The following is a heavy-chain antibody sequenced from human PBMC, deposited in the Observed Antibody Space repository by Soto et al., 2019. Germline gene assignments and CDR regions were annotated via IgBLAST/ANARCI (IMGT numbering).Heavy chain of an antibody. J-gene: IGHJ6*02. D-gene: IGHD6-13*01. CDR1: GDSVSSNSAA. V-gene: IGHV6-1*01. CDR3: ARDPIAAAGTDYYYGMDV. CDR2: TYYRSKWYN. Sequence: SQTLSLTCAISGDSVSSNSAAWNWIRQSPSRGLEWLGRTYYRSKWYNDYAVSVKSRITINPDTSKNQFSLQLNSVTPEDTAVHYCARDPIAAAGTDYYYGMDVWGQGTTVTVSS.